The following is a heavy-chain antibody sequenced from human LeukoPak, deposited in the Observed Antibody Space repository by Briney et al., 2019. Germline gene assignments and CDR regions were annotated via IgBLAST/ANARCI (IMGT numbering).Heavy chain of an antibody. V-gene: IGHV3-15*01. CDR1: EFTFSNAW. D-gene: IGHD2-21*01. Sequence: PGGSLRLSCAASEFTFSNAWMSWVRQAPGKGLEWVGCIRSKTDGETTDYAAPVKGRFTISRDDSKNTVYLQMNSLKTEDTGVYYCIRDASIGTHYFDFWGQGTLVTVSS. CDR3: IRDASIGTHYFDF. J-gene: IGHJ4*02. CDR2: IRSKTDGETT.